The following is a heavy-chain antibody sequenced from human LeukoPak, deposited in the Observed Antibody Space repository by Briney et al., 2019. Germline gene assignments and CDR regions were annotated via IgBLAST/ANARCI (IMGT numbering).Heavy chain of an antibody. J-gene: IGHJ4*02. D-gene: IGHD3-3*01. Sequence: NPGGSLGLSCAASGFTFSSYSMNWVRQAPGKGLEWVSSISSSSSYIYYADSVKGRFTISRDNSKNTLYLQMNSLRAEDTAVYYCAKALSSLERTIFGVVIIPPVDYWGQGTLVTVSS. CDR1: GFTFSSYS. CDR2: ISSSSSYI. CDR3: AKALSSLERTIFGVVIIPPVDY. V-gene: IGHV3-21*04.